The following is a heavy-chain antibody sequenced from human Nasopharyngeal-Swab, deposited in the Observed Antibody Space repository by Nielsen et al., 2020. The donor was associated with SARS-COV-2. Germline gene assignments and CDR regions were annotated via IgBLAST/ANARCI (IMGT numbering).Heavy chain of an antibody. Sequence: SETLSLTCTVSGGSVSSGSYYWGWVRQPPGRGLEWVGNIYYSGSTYYNPSLKSLVTISVDTSKNQFSLKLGSLTAADTALYYCARLAHWGYYFDYWGQGTLVTVSS. D-gene: IGHD3-16*01. CDR2: IYYSGST. J-gene: IGHJ4*02. V-gene: IGHV4-39*01. CDR3: ARLAHWGYYFDY. CDR1: GGSVSSGSYY.